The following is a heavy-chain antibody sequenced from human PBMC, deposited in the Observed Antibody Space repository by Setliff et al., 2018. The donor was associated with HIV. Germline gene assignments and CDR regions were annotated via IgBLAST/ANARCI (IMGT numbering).Heavy chain of an antibody. Sequence: SVKVSCKSSGGTFTSHGFSWVRQAPGQGLQWMGGIIPMRNIAKYAQQFQDRVTMTADKSTTTAYMELRSLTSEDTAVYYCARGQKMYFMITMLVGYYYYHMDVWGQGTTVTVSS. CDR2: IIPMRNIA. D-gene: IGHD3-22*01. V-gene: IGHV1-69*10. CDR1: GGTFTSHG. J-gene: IGHJ6*02. CDR3: ARGQKMYFMITMLVGYYYYHMDV.